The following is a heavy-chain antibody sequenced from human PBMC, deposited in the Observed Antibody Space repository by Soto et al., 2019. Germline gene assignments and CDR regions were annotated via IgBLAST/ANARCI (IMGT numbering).Heavy chain of an antibody. J-gene: IGHJ4*02. Sequence: GGSLRLSCAASGFTFTSHAMSWVRLAPGTGLEWLAAISGSAGHTYYADSVKGRFTISRDSSENTLYLQMFSLRAEDTAVYYCARKVGAYGANYFDYWGQGTLVTVSS. CDR1: GFTFTSHA. CDR2: ISGSAGHT. V-gene: IGHV3-23*01. CDR3: ARKVGAYGANYFDY. D-gene: IGHD5-12*01.